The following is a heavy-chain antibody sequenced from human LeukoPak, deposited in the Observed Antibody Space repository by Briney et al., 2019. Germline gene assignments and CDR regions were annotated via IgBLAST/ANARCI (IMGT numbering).Heavy chain of an antibody. D-gene: IGHD3-22*01. V-gene: IGHV3-7*01. CDR1: GFTFSNYW. Sequence: GGSLRLSCVGSGFTFSNYWMSWVRQAPGKGLEWVADVKQDGDEQHYVDSVKGRFTISRDNARNSVDLQMNSLRVDDTAVYYCVRDFGRSYRYDSSGFDFWGQGVLVTVSS. J-gene: IGHJ4*02. CDR3: VRDFGRSYRYDSSGFDF. CDR2: VKQDGDEQ.